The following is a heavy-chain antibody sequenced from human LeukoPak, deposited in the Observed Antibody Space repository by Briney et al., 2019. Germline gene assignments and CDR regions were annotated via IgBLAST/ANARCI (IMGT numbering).Heavy chain of an antibody. CDR2: ISSSSSTI. D-gene: IGHD1-26*01. J-gene: IGHJ3*02. Sequence: GGSLRLSCAASGFTFSSYSMNWVRQAPGKGLEWVSYISSSSSTIYYADSVKGRFTISRDNAKNSLYPQMNSLRDEDTAVYYCASSDSGSYHDAFDIWGQGTMVTVSS. CDR1: GFTFSSYS. CDR3: ASSDSGSYHDAFDI. V-gene: IGHV3-48*02.